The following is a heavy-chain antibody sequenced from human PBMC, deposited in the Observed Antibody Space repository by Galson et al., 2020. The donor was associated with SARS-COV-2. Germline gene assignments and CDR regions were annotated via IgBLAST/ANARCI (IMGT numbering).Heavy chain of an antibody. CDR2: INSDGSTT. Sequence: GESLKISCAASGFTFSNDWMQWVRQVPGKGLGWVSRINSDGSTTWYADSVKGRFTISRDNAKNTLFLQLNSLRVEDTAVYYCARDGILTGYFSGFDPWGQGTLVTVSS. J-gene: IGHJ5*02. D-gene: IGHD3-9*01. CDR3: ARDGILTGYFSGFDP. CDR1: GFTFSNDW. V-gene: IGHV3-74*01.